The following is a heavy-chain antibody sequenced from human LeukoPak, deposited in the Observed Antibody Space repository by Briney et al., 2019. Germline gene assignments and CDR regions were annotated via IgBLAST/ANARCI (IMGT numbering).Heavy chain of an antibody. CDR1: GFTFGDYA. D-gene: IGHD6-19*01. CDR3: AKDRLYSCGWYIAEGFDY. Sequence: GGSLRLSCTASGFTFGDYAMSWVRQAPGKGLEWVSAISCSGGSTYYADSVKGRFTISRDNSQNTLFLQMNSLRAEDTAVYYCAKDRLYSCGWYIAEGFDYWGQGTLVTVSS. J-gene: IGHJ4*02. CDR2: ISCSGGST. V-gene: IGHV3-23*01.